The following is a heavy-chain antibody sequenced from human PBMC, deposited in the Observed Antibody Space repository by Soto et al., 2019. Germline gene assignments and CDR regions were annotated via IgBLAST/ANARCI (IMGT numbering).Heavy chain of an antibody. Sequence: SETLSLTCAVYGGSFSGYYWSWIRQPPGKGLEWIGEINHSGSTNYNPSLKSRVTISVDTSKNQFSLKLSSVTAADTAVYYCARSYGDYVHFDYWGQGTLVTVSS. CDR3: ARSYGDYVHFDY. D-gene: IGHD4-17*01. CDR1: GGSFSGYY. J-gene: IGHJ4*02. V-gene: IGHV4-34*01. CDR2: INHSGST.